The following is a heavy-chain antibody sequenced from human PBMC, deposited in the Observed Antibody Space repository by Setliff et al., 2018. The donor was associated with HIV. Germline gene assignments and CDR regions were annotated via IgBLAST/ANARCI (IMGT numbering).Heavy chain of an antibody. Sequence: SETLSLTCTVSGGSISSGGYYRSWIRQHPGKGLEWIGYIHYSGNTYNNPSLNSRISISVDMPKNKFSLKLSSLTAADTAVYYCARGGLGVVTSFDSWGPGTLVTVSS. D-gene: IGHD3-3*01. CDR3: ARGGLGVVTSFDS. CDR2: IHYSGNT. CDR1: GGSISSGGYY. V-gene: IGHV4-31*03. J-gene: IGHJ4*02.